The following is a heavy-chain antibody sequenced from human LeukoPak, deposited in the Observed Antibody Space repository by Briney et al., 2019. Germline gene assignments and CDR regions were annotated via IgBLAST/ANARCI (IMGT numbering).Heavy chain of an antibody. Sequence: GGSLRLSSAASGFTFSDYWMTRVRQAPGKGLEWVANIKQVGSEGYYVDSVKGRFTVSRDNAKSSLYLQLNSLRAEDTAVYYCAKEGSCSSTSCPMGYWGQGTLVTVSS. D-gene: IGHD2-2*01. CDR2: IKQVGSEG. CDR1: GFTFSDYW. J-gene: IGHJ4*02. V-gene: IGHV3-7*01. CDR3: AKEGSCSSTSCPMGY.